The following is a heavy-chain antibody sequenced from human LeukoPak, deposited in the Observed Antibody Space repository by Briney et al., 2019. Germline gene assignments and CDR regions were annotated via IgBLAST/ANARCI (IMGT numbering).Heavy chain of an antibody. D-gene: IGHD3-3*01. V-gene: IGHV4-34*01. Sequence: PSETLSLTCAVYGGSFSGYYWSWIRQPPGKGLEWIGEINHSGSTNYNPALKSRVTISVDTSKNQFSLKLSSVPAADTAVYYCARGWVKRITIFGVDTLGAFDIWGQGTMVTASS. CDR3: ARGWVKRITIFGVDTLGAFDI. CDR1: GGSFSGYY. J-gene: IGHJ3*02. CDR2: INHSGST.